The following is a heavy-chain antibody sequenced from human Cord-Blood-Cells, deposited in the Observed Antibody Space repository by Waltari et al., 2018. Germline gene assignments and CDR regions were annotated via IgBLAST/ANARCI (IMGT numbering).Heavy chain of an antibody. J-gene: IGHJ4*02. Sequence: SGAEVKKPGASVKVSCKASGYTFTGYYMHWVRQAPGQGLEWMGWINPNSGGTNYAQKFQGWVTMTRDTSISTAYMELSRLRSDDTAVYYCARSGYCSSTSCYSDYWGQGTLVTVSS. CDR2: INPNSGGT. CDR1: GYTFTGYY. D-gene: IGHD2-2*01. CDR3: ARSGYCSSTSCYSDY. V-gene: IGHV1-2*04.